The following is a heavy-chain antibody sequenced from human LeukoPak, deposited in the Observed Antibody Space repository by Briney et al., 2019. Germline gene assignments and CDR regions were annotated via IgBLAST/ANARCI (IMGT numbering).Heavy chain of an antibody. CDR1: GGSISSYY. V-gene: IGHV4-59*01. CDR2: IYYSGMT. D-gene: IGHD4-17*01. Sequence: SETLSLTCTVSGGSISSYYWSWIRQPPGKGLEWIGYIYYSGMTNYNPSLKSRVTISLDTSKNQFSLKLSSVTAADTAVYYCASADYDDYYIEFWGQGTLVTVSS. J-gene: IGHJ4*02. CDR3: ASADYDDYYIEF.